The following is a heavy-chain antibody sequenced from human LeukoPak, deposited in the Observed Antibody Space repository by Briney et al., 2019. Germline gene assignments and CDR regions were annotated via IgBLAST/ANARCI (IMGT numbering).Heavy chain of an antibody. V-gene: IGHV4-59*01. CDR3: ARVLNPWFGEFAFDY. D-gene: IGHD3-10*01. CDR2: IYYSGST. CDR1: GGSISSYY. J-gene: IGHJ4*02. Sequence: SETLSLTCTVSGGSISSYYWSWIRQPPGKGLEWIGYIYYSGSTNYNPSLKSRVTISADTSKNQFSLKLSSVTAADTAVYYCARVLNPWFGEFAFDYWGQGALVIVSS.